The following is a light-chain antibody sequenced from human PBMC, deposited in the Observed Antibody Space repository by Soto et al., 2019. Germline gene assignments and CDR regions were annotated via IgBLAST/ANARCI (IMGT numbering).Light chain of an antibody. Sequence: DIQMTQSPSTLSASVGDRVTITCRASQSISSWLAWYQQKPGKAPKLLIYDASSLESGVPSRFSGSGPGTEFTLTISSLQPDDFATYYCQQYYSYPAFGQGTKVDIK. CDR3: QQYYSYPA. J-gene: IGKJ1*01. CDR2: DAS. V-gene: IGKV1-5*01. CDR1: QSISSW.